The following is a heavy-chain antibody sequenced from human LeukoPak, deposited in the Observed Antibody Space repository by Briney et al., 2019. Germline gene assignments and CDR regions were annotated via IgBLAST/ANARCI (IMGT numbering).Heavy chain of an antibody. CDR2: INHSGST. J-gene: IGHJ3*02. Sequence: SSETLSLTCAVYGGSFSGYYWSWIRQPPGKGLEWIGEINHSGSTNYSPSLKSRVTISVDTSKNQFSLKLSSVTAADTAVYYCARQWRITIFGVVIPTGAFDIWGQGTMVTVSS. CDR1: GGSFSGYY. CDR3: ARQWRITIFGVVIPTGAFDI. V-gene: IGHV4-34*01. D-gene: IGHD3-3*01.